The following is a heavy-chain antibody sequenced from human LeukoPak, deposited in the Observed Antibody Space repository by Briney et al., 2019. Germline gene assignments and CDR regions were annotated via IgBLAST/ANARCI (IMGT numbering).Heavy chain of an antibody. CDR1: GFTFSSYA. Sequence: GGSLRLSCAASGFTFSSYAMSWVRQAPGKGLEWVSAISGSCGSTYYADYVKGRFTISRDNSKNTLYLKMNSLRAEETAVYYCAKYSSGYVSEYYFDYWGQGTLVTVSS. CDR3: AKYSSGYVSEYYFDY. CDR2: ISGSCGST. D-gene: IGHD5-12*01. J-gene: IGHJ4*02. V-gene: IGHV3-23*01.